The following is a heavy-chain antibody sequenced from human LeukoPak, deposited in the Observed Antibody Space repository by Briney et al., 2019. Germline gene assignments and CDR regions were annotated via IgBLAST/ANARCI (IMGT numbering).Heavy chain of an antibody. CDR2: IKQDGSEK. Sequence: GGSLRLSCTASGFTFGDYAMSWVRQAPGKGLEWVANIKQDGSEKYYVDSVKGRFTISRDNAKNSLYLQMNSLRAEDTAVYYCAREGSGYYFDYWGQGTLVTVSS. V-gene: IGHV3-7*01. D-gene: IGHD3-10*01. CDR1: GFTFGDYA. J-gene: IGHJ4*02. CDR3: AREGSGYYFDY.